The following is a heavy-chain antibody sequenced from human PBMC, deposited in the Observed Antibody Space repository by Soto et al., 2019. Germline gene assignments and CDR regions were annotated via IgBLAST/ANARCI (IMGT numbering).Heavy chain of an antibody. CDR2: IYYSGST. J-gene: IGHJ6*03. CDR1: GGSISSYY. D-gene: IGHD3-10*01. CDR3: ARGLREGSYYYYYMDV. V-gene: IGHV4-59*01. Sequence: SETLSLTCIVSGGSISSYYWSWIRQPPGKGLEWIGYIYYSGSTNYNPSLKSRVTISVDTSKNQFSLKLSSVTAADTAVYYCARGLREGSYYYYYMDVWGKGTTVTVSS.